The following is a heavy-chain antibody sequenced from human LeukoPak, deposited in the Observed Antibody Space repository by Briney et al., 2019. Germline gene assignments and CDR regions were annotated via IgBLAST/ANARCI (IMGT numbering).Heavy chain of an antibody. CDR1: GYTFSNND. CDR3: VRGAKCSGADCDSTKEYVYYFDY. J-gene: IGHJ4*02. D-gene: IGHD6-25*01. V-gene: IGHV1-8*03. CDR2: MNPISGNT. Sequence: ASVTVSCKASGYTFSNNDINWVRQAPGQGLEWMGWMNPISGNTGFAQKFQGRVTITRITSISTAYMEMSSLRSDDTAVYYCVRGAKCSGADCDSTKEYVYYFDYWGQGTLVTVST.